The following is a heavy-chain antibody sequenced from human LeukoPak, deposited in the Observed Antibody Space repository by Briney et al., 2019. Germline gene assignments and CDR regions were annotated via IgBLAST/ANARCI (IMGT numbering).Heavy chain of an antibody. CDR1: GFTFSTYA. J-gene: IGHJ4*02. CDR2: ISASGGST. CDR3: AKERTSSGYFDY. V-gene: IGHV3-23*01. Sequence: GGSLRLSCAASGFTFSTYAMSWVRQAPGKGLEWVSAISASGGSTYYADSMKGRFTISRDNSKNTLYLRMNSLRAEDTAVYYCAKERTSSGYFDYWGQGTLVTVSS. D-gene: IGHD6-19*01.